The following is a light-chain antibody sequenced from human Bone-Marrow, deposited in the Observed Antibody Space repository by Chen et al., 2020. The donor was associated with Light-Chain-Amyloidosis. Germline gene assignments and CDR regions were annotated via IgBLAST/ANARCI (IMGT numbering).Light chain of an antibody. CDR2: RDT. J-gene: IGLJ2*01. V-gene: IGLV3-25*03. CDR3: QSADSSGTYEVI. Sequence: SYELTQPPSVSVSAGQTARRPCSGDDLPTKYAYWYQQKPGQAPVLVIHRDTERPSGISERFSGSSSGTTATLTISGVQAEDEADYHCQSADSSGTYEVIFGGGTKLTVL. CDR1: DLPTKY.